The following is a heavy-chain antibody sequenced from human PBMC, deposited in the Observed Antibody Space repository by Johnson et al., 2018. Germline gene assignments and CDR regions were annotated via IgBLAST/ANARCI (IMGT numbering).Heavy chain of an antibody. V-gene: IGHV3-30*03. D-gene: IGHD3-3*01. J-gene: IGHJ6*03. CDR2: ISGDGSGK. CDR3: ARGVTNLGVVPRPYYYYYYMDV. Sequence: QVQLVESGGGVVQPGRSLRLSCAASGFTFSSYGMHWVRQAPGKGLAWLAFISGDGSGKYYADSVQGRFTISRDNSKNTLYLQMKSLRAEDTAVYYCARGVTNLGVVPRPYYYYYYMDVWGKGTTVAVSS. CDR1: GFTFSSYG.